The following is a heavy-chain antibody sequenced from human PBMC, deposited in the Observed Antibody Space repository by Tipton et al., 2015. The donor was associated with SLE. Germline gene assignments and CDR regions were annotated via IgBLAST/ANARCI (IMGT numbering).Heavy chain of an antibody. CDR3: ARHKYSGYDWGGNGLDV. D-gene: IGHD5-12*01. Sequence: GSLRLSCAASGFTLSSYSMNWVRQAPGKGLEWVSSISSSSTYIHYAESVKGRLTISRDNAKKSLHLQMNGLRAEDTAVYYCARHKYSGYDWGGNGLDVWGQGTTVTVSS. CDR1: GFTLSSYS. J-gene: IGHJ6*02. CDR2: ISSSSTYI. V-gene: IGHV3-21*01.